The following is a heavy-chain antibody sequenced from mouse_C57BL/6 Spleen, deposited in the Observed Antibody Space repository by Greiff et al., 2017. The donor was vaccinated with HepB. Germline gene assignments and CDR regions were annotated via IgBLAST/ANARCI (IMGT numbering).Heavy chain of an antibody. CDR2: INPSTGGT. D-gene: IGHD2-4*01. CDR3: ARSYDYDEGFDY. CDR1: GYSFTGYY. V-gene: IGHV1-42*01. J-gene: IGHJ2*01. Sequence: EVMLVESGPELVKPGASVKISCKASGYSFTGYYMNWVKQSPEKSLEWIGEINPSTGGTTYNQKFKAKATLTVDKSSSTAYMQLKSLTSEDSAVYYCARSYDYDEGFDYWGQGTTLTVSS.